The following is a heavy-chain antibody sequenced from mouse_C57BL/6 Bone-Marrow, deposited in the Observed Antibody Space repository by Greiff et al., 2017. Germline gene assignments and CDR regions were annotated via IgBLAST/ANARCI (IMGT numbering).Heavy chain of an antibody. CDR3: ARGGHGDY. D-gene: IGHD3-1*01. CDR1: GYTFTSYW. Sequence: QVQLQQPGAELVKPGASVKMSCKASGYTFTSYWITWVKQRPGQGLEWIGDIYPGSGCTNYHEKFKSKATLTVDPSSNTASMQLSSLTSEDSAVYYCARGGHGDYWGQGTTLTVSS. CDR2: IYPGSGCT. V-gene: IGHV1-55*01. J-gene: IGHJ2*01.